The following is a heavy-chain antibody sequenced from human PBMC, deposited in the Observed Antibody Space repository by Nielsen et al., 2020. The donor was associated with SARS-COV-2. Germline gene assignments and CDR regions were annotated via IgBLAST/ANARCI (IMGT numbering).Heavy chain of an antibody. CDR2: ISSSSSYI. J-gene: IGHJ4*02. CDR3: ARDPTAGSGWNDY. Sequence: GESLKISCAASGFTFSSYSMNWVRQAPGKGLEWVSSISSSSSYIYYADSVKGRFTISRDNAKNSLYLQMNSLRAEDTAVYYCARDPTAGSGWNDYWGQGTLVTVSS. V-gene: IGHV3-21*04. D-gene: IGHD6-19*01. CDR1: GFTFSSYS.